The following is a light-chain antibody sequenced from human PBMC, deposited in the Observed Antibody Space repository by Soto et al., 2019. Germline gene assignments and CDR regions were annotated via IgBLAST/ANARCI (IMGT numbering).Light chain of an antibody. CDR3: QQYNNWGT. Sequence: EIVMTQSPATLSVSPGERATLSCRATQSVNSNLAWYQHKPGQAPRLLIYGASTRATGIPVRFSGSGSGTEFTLTINTLQSEDFAVYYCQQYNNWGTFGQGTKVEIK. J-gene: IGKJ1*01. V-gene: IGKV3-15*01. CDR2: GAS. CDR1: QSVNSN.